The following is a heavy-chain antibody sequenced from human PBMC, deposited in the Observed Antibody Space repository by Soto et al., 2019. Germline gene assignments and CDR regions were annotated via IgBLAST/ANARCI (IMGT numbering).Heavy chain of an antibody. V-gene: IGHV2-5*02. CDR1: GFSLSTNGVG. CDR3: AHAKQQLVTSDWFDP. J-gene: IGHJ5*02. D-gene: IGHD6-13*01. CDR2: IYWDDDK. Sequence: QITLKESGPTLVKPTQTLTLTCTFSGFSLSTNGVGVGWIRQPPGQALEWLALIYWDDDKRYSPSLKSRLTITKDTSKNKVVLTMTNMDPVDTATYYCAHAKQQLVTSDWFDPWGKGTLVTVSS.